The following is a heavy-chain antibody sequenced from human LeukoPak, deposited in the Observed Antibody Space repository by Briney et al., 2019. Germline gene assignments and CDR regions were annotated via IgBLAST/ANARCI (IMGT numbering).Heavy chain of an antibody. D-gene: IGHD3-16*01. CDR1: GGPISWYY. J-gene: IGHJ3*02. CDR3: ARGNTGKGAFDI. V-gene: IGHV4-4*07. CDR2: IYTSGST. Sequence: SHTLSLTCAVSGGPISWYYWSWIRPPAGKGLEWIGRIYTSGSTNYNPSLESRVTMSVDTSKNQFSLKLRSVTAADTAVYYCARGNTGKGAFDIWGQGTMVTVSS.